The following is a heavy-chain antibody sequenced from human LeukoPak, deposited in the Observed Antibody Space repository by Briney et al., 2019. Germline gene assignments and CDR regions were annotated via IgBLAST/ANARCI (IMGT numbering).Heavy chain of an antibody. V-gene: IGHV3-30*02. CDR3: VSQDGHTFLDAFDI. Sequence: GGSLRLSCVASGFTFSGYGMHWVRQAPGKGLEWVAFIRYDGSDKSSADSVKGRFTISRDNSKNTLYPQMTSLRPEDTALYYCVSQDGHTFLDAFDIWGQGTLLIVSS. J-gene: IGHJ3*02. CDR2: IRYDGSDK. CDR1: GFTFSGYG. D-gene: IGHD5-24*01.